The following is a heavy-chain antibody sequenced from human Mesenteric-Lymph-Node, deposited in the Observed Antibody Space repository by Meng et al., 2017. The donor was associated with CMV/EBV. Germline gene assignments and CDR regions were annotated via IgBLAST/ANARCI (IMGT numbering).Heavy chain of an antibody. CDR1: GGSISSSSYY. CDR2: IYYSGSTY. V-gene: IGHV4-39*01. D-gene: IGHD5-18*01. Sequence: QLQQQESGPGLVKPSEPLSPTCPVSGGSISSSSYYWGWIRQPPGKGLEWIGYIYYSGSTYYYNPSLKTRVTISVDTSKNQFSLKLSSVTAADTAVYYCARHSALLVTNFDNWGQGTLVTVSS. J-gene: IGHJ4*02. CDR3: ARHSALLVTNFDN.